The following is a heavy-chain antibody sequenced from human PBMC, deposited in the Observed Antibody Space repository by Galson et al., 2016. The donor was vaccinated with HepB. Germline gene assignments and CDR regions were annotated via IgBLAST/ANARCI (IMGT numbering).Heavy chain of an antibody. CDR3: TTSGRAGYETESYFDF. CDR2: ISSTSGSI. V-gene: IGHV3-21*06. J-gene: IGHJ4*02. D-gene: IGHD2-15*01. CDR1: GFTFSIYS. Sequence: SLRLSCAASGFTFSIYSVNWVRQAPGKGLEWVSSISSTSGSIYYADSVRGRSTISRDNAKNSLFLQMNRLRAEDTAVYYCTTSGRAGYETESYFDFWGQGTLVTVSS.